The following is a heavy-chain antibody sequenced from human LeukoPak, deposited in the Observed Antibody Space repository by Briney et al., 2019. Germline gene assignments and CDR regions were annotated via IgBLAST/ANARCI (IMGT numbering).Heavy chain of an antibody. J-gene: IGHJ4*02. CDR1: GFIFRSFA. CDR2: ISSSSSYI. Sequence: GGSLRLSCAASGFIFRSFAMNWVRQAPGKGLEWVSSISSSSSYIYYADSVKGRFTISRDNAKNSLYLQMNSLRAEDTAVYYCARGPGYYDSSGYFDYWGQGTLVTVSS. D-gene: IGHD3-22*01. V-gene: IGHV3-21*01. CDR3: ARGPGYYDSSGYFDY.